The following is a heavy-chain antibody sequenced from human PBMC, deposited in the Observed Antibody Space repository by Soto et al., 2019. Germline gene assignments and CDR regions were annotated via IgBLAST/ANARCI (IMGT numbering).Heavy chain of an antibody. Sequence: SETLSLTCAVYGGSFSGYYWSWIRQPPGKGLEWIGEINHSGSTNYNPSLKSRVTISVDTSKNQFSLKLSSVTAADTAVYYCARHLNPDRYSSRSYYFDYWGQGTLVTVSS. CDR2: INHSGST. D-gene: IGHD6-13*01. CDR3: ARHLNPDRYSSRSYYFDY. V-gene: IGHV4-34*01. CDR1: GGSFSGYY. J-gene: IGHJ4*02.